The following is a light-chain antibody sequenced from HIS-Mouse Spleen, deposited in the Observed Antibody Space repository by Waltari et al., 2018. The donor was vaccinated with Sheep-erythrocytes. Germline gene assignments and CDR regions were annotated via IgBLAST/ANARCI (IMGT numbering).Light chain of an antibody. CDR3: CSYAGSYNHV. CDR2: DVS. V-gene: IGLV2-11*01. J-gene: IGLJ1*01. Sequence: QSALTQPRSVSGSPGQPVTISCTGTSSDVGGYNYVSWYQQHPGKAPKLIIYDVSKRPSGVPDRFSGSKAGNTAYLTISGLQAEDEADYYCCSYAGSYNHVFATGTKVTVL. CDR1: SSDVGGYNY.